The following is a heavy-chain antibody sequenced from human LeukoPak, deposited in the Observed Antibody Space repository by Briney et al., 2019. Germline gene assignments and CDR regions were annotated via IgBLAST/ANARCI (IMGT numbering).Heavy chain of an antibody. CDR1: RGSISSGNYY. CDR2: FRTRGST. V-gene: IGHV4-61*02. D-gene: IGHD2-15*01. J-gene: IGHJ5*02. CDR3: ARVDGSCSGGSCPSGNWFDP. Sequence: PSETLSLTCTVSRGSISSGNYYWSWIRQPAGKGLEWIGRFRTRGSTNYNPSLKSRVIISVDTSKNQFSLKLNSVTAADTAVYYCARVDGSCSGGSCPSGNWFDPWGQGTLVTVSS.